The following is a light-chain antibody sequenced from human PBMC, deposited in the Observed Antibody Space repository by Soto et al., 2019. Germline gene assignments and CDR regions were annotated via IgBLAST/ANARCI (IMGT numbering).Light chain of an antibody. J-gene: IGKJ1*01. CDR2: GAS. CDR3: QQYGSSLWT. Sequence: EIVLTQSPGTLSLSPGERATLSCRASQSVSSSYLAWYQQKPGQAPRLLIYGASSRATGIPDRFSGSGSGTDFTLTISRLETEAFAVYYCQQYGSSLWTFGQGTKVEIK. CDR1: QSVSSSY. V-gene: IGKV3-20*01.